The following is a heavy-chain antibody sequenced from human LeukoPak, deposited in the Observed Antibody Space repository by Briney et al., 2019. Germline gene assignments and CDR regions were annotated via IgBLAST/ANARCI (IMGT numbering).Heavy chain of an antibody. CDR3: AKRALRYFDWLLVRDAFDI. Sequence: GGSLRLSCAASGFTFSSYAMSWVRQAPGKGLEWVSAISGSGGSTYYADSVKGRFTISRDNSKNTLYLQMNSLRAEDTAVYYYAKRALRYFDWLLVRDAFDIWGQGTMVTVSS. V-gene: IGHV3-23*01. CDR2: ISGSGGST. J-gene: IGHJ3*02. D-gene: IGHD3-9*01. CDR1: GFTFSSYA.